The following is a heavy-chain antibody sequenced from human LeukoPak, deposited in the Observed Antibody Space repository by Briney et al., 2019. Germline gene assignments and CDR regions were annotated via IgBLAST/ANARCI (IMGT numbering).Heavy chain of an antibody. V-gene: IGHV4-34*01. CDR2: IYYSGST. J-gene: IGHJ5*02. Sequence: SETLSLTCAVYVESFSGFYWSWIRQPPGKGLEWIGSIYYSGSTYYNPSLKSRVTISVDTSKNQFSLKLSSVTAADTAVYYCARGGRAWFDPWGQGTLVTVSS. CDR1: VESFSGFY. CDR3: ARGGRAWFDP. D-gene: IGHD1-26*01.